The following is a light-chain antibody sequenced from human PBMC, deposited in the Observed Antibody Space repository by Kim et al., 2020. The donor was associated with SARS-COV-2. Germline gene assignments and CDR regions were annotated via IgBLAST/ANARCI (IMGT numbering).Light chain of an antibody. V-gene: IGLV1-40*01. J-gene: IGLJ2*01. CDR3: QSFDSSLTAWV. Sequence: RVTISCTGSSSNIGTRYDVHWYQQRPGRAPTLLIYGNTNRPSGVPDRFSGSKSGTSASLAITDLQAEDEADYYGQSFDSSLTAWVFGGGTQLTVL. CDR2: GNT. CDR1: SSNIGTRYD.